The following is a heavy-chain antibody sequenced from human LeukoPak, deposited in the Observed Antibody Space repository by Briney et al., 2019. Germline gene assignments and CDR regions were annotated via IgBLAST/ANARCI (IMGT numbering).Heavy chain of an antibody. CDR2: TYYSGST. CDR3: ARLSSGWYEYFDY. V-gene: IGHV4-59*08. Sequence: SETLSLTCTVSGGSISSYYWSWIRQPPGKGLEWIGYTYYSGSTNYNPSLKSRVTISVDTSKNQFSLKLSSVTAADTAVYYCARLSSGWYEYFDYWGQGTLVTVSS. J-gene: IGHJ4*02. CDR1: GGSISSYY. D-gene: IGHD6-19*01.